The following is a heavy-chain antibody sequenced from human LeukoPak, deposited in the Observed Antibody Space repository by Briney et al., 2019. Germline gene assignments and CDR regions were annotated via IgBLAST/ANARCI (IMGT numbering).Heavy chain of an antibody. CDR1: GFTFSIYH. V-gene: IGHV3-30*02. Sequence: GGSLRLSCAASGFTFSIYHMNWVRQAPGKGLEWVAFIRYDGSNKYYADSVKGRFTISRDNSKNTLYLQMNSLRAEDTAVYYCAKDLGYYDSSGYYLFDYWGQGTLVTVSS. J-gene: IGHJ4*02. CDR2: IRYDGSNK. D-gene: IGHD3-22*01. CDR3: AKDLGYYDSSGYYLFDY.